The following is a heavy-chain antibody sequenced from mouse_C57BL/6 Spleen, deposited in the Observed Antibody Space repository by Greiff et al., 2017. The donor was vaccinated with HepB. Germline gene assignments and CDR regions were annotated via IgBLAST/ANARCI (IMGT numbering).Heavy chain of an antibody. D-gene: IGHD2-3*01. CDR3: WGWLQAMDY. CDR1: GFTFNTYA. Sequence: EVQGVESGGGLVQPKGSLKLSCAASGFTFNTYAMHWVRQAPGKGVEWVARIRSKSSNYETYYADSVKDRFTISRDDSQSMLYLQMNNLKTEDTAMYYCWGWLQAMDYWGQGTSVTVSS. J-gene: IGHJ4*01. CDR2: IRSKSSNYET. V-gene: IGHV10-3*01.